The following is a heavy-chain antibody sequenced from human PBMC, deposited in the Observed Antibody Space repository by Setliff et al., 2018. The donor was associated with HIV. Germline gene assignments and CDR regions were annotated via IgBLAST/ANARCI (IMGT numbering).Heavy chain of an antibody. Sequence: SCTVSGGSISIGGYYWGWIRQHPGKGLEWIGYIYHNGSTYYNPSLKSRVIISVDTSKNQFSLKLSSVTAADTAVYYCARGGGSRAATSSYHYMDVWGKGTTVTVSS. V-gene: IGHV4-31*03. CDR1: GGSISIGGYY. J-gene: IGHJ6*03. D-gene: IGHD2-15*01. CDR2: IYHNGST. CDR3: ARGGGSRAATSSYHYMDV.